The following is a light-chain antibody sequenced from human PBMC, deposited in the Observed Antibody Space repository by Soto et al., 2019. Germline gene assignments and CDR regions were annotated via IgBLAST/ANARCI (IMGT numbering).Light chain of an antibody. CDR1: ENVRTF. CDR3: QQRHMWPIT. CDR2: GAY. J-gene: IGKJ5*01. Sequence: EVVLTQSPATLSLSPGERATLSCRASENVRTFVDWYQQKPGQAPRLLIYGAYNRATGIPPRFSGSGSGTDFTLTISSLEPEDSAVYYCQQRHMWPITFGQGTRLEIK. V-gene: IGKV3-11*01.